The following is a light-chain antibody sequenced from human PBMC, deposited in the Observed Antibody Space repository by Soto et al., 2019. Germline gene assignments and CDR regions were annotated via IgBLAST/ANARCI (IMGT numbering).Light chain of an antibody. CDR3: QQYNNWPLT. Sequence: PGERATLSCRASQSVSSNLAWYQQKPGQAPRLLIYGASTRATGIPARFSGSGSGTEFTLTISSLQSEEFAVYYCQQYNNWPLTVGGGTKVDIK. CDR2: GAS. J-gene: IGKJ4*01. V-gene: IGKV3-15*01. CDR1: QSVSSN.